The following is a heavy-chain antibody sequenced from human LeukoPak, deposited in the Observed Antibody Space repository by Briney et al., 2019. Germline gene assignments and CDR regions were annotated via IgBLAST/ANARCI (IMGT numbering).Heavy chain of an antibody. Sequence: ASVKVSCKASGYTFTRHGINWVRQAPGQGPEWMGWISIFNDNANYAENSQGRVIMTADTSTSTAYMELRSLRSDDTAVYYCARGGNLGGYFYQYMDVWGKGTTVTVSS. CDR3: ARGGNLGGYFYQYMDV. J-gene: IGHJ6*03. CDR2: ISIFNDNA. V-gene: IGHV1-18*01. CDR1: GYTFTRHG. D-gene: IGHD1-14*01.